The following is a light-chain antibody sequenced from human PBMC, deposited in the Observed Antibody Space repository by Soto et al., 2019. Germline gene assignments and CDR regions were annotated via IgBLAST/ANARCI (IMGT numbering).Light chain of an antibody. CDR2: DAS. Sequence: EFVLTQSPGTLSLSPGERATLSCRASQSVSSNLAWYQQKPGQAPRLLIYDASNRATGLPARFSGSGSGTDFTLTISRLEPEDFAVYYCQPRSNWPPITFGQGTRLEI. V-gene: IGKV3-11*01. J-gene: IGKJ5*01. CDR3: QPRSNWPPIT. CDR1: QSVSSN.